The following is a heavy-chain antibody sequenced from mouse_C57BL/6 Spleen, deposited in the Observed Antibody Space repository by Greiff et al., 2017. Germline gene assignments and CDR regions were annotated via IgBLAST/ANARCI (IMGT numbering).Heavy chain of an antibody. CDR2: ISSGSSTI. D-gene: IGHD2-2*01. CDR3: ARGYDGYYYSMDY. CDR1: GFTFSDYG. V-gene: IGHV5-17*01. Sequence: EVKVEESGGGLVKPGGSLKLSCAASGFTFSDYGMHWVRQAPEKGLEWVAYISSGSSTIYYADTVKGRFTISRDNAKNTLFLQMTSLRSEDTAMYYCARGYDGYYYSMDYWGQGTSVTVSS. J-gene: IGHJ4*01.